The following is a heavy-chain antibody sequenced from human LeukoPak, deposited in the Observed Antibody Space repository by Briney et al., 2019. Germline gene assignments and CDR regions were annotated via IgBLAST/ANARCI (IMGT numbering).Heavy chain of an antibody. D-gene: IGHD3-9*01. CDR2: ISSSSSYI. V-gene: IGHV3-21*01. J-gene: IGHJ4*02. Sequence: PGGSLRLSCAASGFTFSSYWMSWVRQAPGKGLEWVSSISSSSSYIYYADSVKGRFTISRDNAKNSLYLQMNSLRAEDTAVYYCARDWDYDIPDYWGQGTLVTVSS. CDR3: ARDWDYDIPDY. CDR1: GFTFSSYW.